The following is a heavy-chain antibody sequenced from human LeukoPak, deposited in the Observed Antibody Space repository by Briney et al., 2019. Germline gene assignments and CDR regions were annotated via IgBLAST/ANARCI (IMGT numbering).Heavy chain of an antibody. CDR3: ARTSGREKNFDS. V-gene: IGHV3-30*03. CDR2: ISYDGATQ. Sequence: GGSLRLSCAASGFTVSSNYMSWVRQAPGKGLEWVSLISYDGATQFYADSMKGRFTVSRDNSNNTLYLQLSGLTTEDTAVYFCARTSGREKNFDSWGQGTLVTVSP. J-gene: IGHJ4*02. CDR1: GFTVSSNY. D-gene: IGHD1-26*01.